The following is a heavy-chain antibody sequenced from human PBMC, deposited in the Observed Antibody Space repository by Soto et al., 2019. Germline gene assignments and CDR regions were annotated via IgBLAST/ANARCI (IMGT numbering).Heavy chain of an antibody. CDR2: INAGNGNT. Sequence: QVQLVQSGAEEKKPGASVKVSCKASGYTFTGYAMHWVRQAPGQRLEWMGWINAGNGNTKYSQKYQGRVTITRDTSASTAYMGQSSLRSEDTAVYYCARAVAVPADFDYWGQGTLVTVSS. J-gene: IGHJ4*02. V-gene: IGHV1-3*05. D-gene: IGHD6-19*01. CDR3: ARAVAVPADFDY. CDR1: GYTFTGYA.